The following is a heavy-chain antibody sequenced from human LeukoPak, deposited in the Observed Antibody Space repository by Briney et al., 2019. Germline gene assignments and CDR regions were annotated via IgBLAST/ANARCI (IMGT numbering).Heavy chain of an antibody. J-gene: IGHJ3*02. V-gene: IGHV4-59*01. CDR2: IYYSGST. D-gene: IGHD4-23*01. CDR3: ASLKYGGDSHGAFDI. CDR1: GGSISSYY. Sequence: PSETLSLTCTVSGGSISSYYWSWIRQPPGKGLGWIGYIYYSGSTNYNPSLKSRVTMSVDTSENQFSLKLTSVTAADTAVYYCASLKYGGDSHGAFDIWGQGTLVTVSS.